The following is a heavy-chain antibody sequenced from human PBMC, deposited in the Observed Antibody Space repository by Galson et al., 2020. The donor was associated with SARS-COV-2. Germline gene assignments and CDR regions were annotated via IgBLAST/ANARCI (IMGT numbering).Heavy chain of an antibody. Sequence: SETLSLTCTVYGGSFSAYYWSWIRQPPGKGLAWIGDIYHSGRTNYNPSLKSRVTISVDTSKNQFSLNLGSVTAADAAVYYCARAPTSSGFLYYYYYGMDVGGQGTTVTVSS. D-gene: IGHD3-22*01. CDR3: ARAPTSSGFLYYYYYGMDV. J-gene: IGHJ6*02. CDR1: GGSFSAYY. V-gene: IGHV4-34*01. CDR2: IYHSGRT.